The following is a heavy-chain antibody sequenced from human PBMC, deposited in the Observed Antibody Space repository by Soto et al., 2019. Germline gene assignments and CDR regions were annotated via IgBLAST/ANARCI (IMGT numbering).Heavy chain of an antibody. CDR1: GDSVTYTNFY. J-gene: IGHJ4*02. CDR3: ARRFSSGWQTSYFDN. Sequence: QLQLQESGPGLVKPSETLSLTCTLSGDSVTYTNFYWAWVRQPPGKGLEWIGSVYYSGTTYFSPDLHTRVTMSVDTSKNQFSLKLTSVTAADTAVYYCARRFSSGWQTSYFDNWGQGTLVTVSS. D-gene: IGHD6-19*01. V-gene: IGHV4-39*01. CDR2: VYYSGTT.